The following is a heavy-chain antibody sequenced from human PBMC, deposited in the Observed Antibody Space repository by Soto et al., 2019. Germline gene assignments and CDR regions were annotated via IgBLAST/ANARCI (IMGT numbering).Heavy chain of an antibody. J-gene: IGHJ4*02. CDR1: GDTCTTYD. CDR2: INPNSGNI. CDR3: ARGRASGSYYLLDY. V-gene: IGHV1-8*01. Sequence: ASVKVSCKASGDTCTTYDINCVRQATGHGLEWMGWINPNSGNIGYAQRFQGRVTMTRDTAIRTAYMEVSSLRSDDTAVYYCARGRASGSYYLLDYWGQGTLVTVSS. D-gene: IGHD3-10*01.